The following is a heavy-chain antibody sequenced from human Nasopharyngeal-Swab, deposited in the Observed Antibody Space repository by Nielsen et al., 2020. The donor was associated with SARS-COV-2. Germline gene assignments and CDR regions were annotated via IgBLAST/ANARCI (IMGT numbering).Heavy chain of an antibody. D-gene: IGHD6-13*01. J-gene: IGHJ4*02. CDR3: AKNRRAAAGNFDY. CDR2: ISGSGGST. Sequence: WIRQPPGKGLEWVSAISGSGGSTYYADSVKGRFTISRDNSKNTLYLQMNSLRAEDTAVYYCAKNRRAAAGNFDYWGQGTLVTVSS. V-gene: IGHV3-23*01.